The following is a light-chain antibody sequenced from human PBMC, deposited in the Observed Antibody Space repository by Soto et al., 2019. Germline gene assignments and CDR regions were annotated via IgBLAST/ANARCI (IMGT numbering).Light chain of an antibody. CDR1: QSIVRW. Sequence: DIRMTQSPSTLSASVGDRVTITCRASQSIVRWMAWYQQKPGKAPKLLIYDASSLETGVPSRFSGSRSGTEFTLTISSLQPDDFATYYCQHYHSYSWTFGQGTKVDIK. CDR3: QHYHSYSWT. CDR2: DAS. V-gene: IGKV1-5*01. J-gene: IGKJ1*01.